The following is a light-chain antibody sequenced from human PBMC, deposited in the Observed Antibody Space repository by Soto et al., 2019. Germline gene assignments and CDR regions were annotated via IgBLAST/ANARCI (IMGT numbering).Light chain of an antibody. Sequence: VVLTRSPSTLYFSPGERAPLSCRISLSVSVYLDWYQQKPGQAPRLLISDASNRATGIPARFSGSGSGTDFTLTISSLEPEDFAVYYCHQRQYWPPITFGQGTRLEIK. CDR2: DAS. J-gene: IGKJ5*01. CDR3: HQRQYWPPIT. CDR1: LSVSVY. V-gene: IGKV3-11*01.